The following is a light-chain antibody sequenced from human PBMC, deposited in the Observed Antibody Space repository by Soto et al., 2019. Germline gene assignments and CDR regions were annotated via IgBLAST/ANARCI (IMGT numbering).Light chain of an antibody. CDR2: DAS. CDR1: QSISSW. J-gene: IGKJ3*01. CDR3: QHYTRYPIFT. Sequence: DIQMTQSPSTLSVSVGDRVTITCRASQSISSWLAWYQQKPGKAPKLLIYDASSLESGVPSRFSGSGSGTEFALTISSLQPDDFSTYYCQHYTRYPIFTFCPGTKVDIK. V-gene: IGKV1-5*01.